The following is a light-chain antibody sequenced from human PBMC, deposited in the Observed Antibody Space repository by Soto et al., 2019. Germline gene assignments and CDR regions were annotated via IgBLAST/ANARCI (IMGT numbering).Light chain of an antibody. CDR1: QGIRID. Sequence: LSASVGDRVTITCRASQGIRIDLGWYQQKPGKAPKLLIYAASTLQTGVPSRFSGSGSGTDSTLTISSLQPEDFATYYCLQDYNFPWTFGQGTKVDIK. V-gene: IGKV1-6*01. CDR3: LQDYNFPWT. J-gene: IGKJ1*01. CDR2: AAS.